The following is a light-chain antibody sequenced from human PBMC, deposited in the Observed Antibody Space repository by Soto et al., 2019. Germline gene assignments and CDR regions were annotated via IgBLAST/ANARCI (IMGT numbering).Light chain of an antibody. CDR3: SSFTNTNTWV. CDR1: SSDVGAYIY. J-gene: IGLJ3*02. Sequence: QSALTQPASVSGSPGQSITIPCPGTSSDVGAYIYVSWYQQHPGKAPKLMIYEVNKRPSGVSARFSGSKSGTTASLTISGLQAEDEADYYCSSFTNTNTWVFGGGTKLTVL. V-gene: IGLV2-14*01. CDR2: EVN.